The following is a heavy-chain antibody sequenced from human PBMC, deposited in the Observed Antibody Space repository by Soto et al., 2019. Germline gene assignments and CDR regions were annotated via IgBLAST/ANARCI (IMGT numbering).Heavy chain of an antibody. CDR1: GGSISSYY. V-gene: IGHV4-59*01. CDR2: IYYSGST. Sequence: PSETLSLTCTVSGGSISSYYWIWIRQPPGKGLEWIGYIYYSGSTNYNPSLKSRVTISVDTSKNQFSLKLSSVTAADTAVYYCARDRRYDFWSGSGGMDVWGQGATVTVSS. J-gene: IGHJ6*02. CDR3: ARDRRYDFWSGSGGMDV. D-gene: IGHD3-3*01.